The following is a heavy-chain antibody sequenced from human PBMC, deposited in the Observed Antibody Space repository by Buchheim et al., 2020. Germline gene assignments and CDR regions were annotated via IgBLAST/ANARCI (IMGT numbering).Heavy chain of an antibody. CDR2: IGGSGGTT. CDR1: GFTFSSYA. J-gene: IGHJ4*02. CDR3: AKRAVGSSGWSTFDS. D-gene: IGHD6-19*01. V-gene: IGHV3-23*01. Sequence: EVQLLESGGGLVQPGGSLRLSCAASGFTFSSYAMSWVRQAPGKGLEWVSVIGGSGGTTYYADSVKGRFTISRANSKNTVFLQMNSLRAEDTAVYYCAKRAVGSSGWSTFDSWGQGTL.